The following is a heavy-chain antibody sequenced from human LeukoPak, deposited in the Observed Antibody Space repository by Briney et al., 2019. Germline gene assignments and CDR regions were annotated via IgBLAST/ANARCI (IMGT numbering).Heavy chain of an antibody. CDR3: AREPSGNFGQLVSSAEYFQH. D-gene: IGHD5/OR15-5a*01. J-gene: IGHJ1*01. V-gene: IGHV3-30-3*01. Sequence: GGSLRLSCATSGFTFSNYAIHWVRQAPGKGLEWVADISFDGDNEYYADSVRGRFMTARDNSKNTVYLQMNSLTIEDTAVYYCAREPSGNFGQLVSSAEYFQHWGQGTRVTVSS. CDR1: GFTFSNYA. CDR2: ISFDGDNE.